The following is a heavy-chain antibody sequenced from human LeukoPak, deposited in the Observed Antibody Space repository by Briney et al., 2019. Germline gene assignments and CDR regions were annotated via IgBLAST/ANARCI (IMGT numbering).Heavy chain of an antibody. V-gene: IGHV4-30-4*01. Sequence: SQTLSLTCTVSGGSISSGDYYWSWIRQPPGKGLEWIGYIYYSGSTYYNPSLKSRVTISVDTSKNQFSLKLSSVTAADTAVYYCARVKGDSSGYYYYYYYYGMDVWGQGTTVTVSS. CDR3: ARVKGDSSGYYYYYYYYGMDV. CDR1: GGSISSGDYY. D-gene: IGHD3-22*01. J-gene: IGHJ6*02. CDR2: IYYSGST.